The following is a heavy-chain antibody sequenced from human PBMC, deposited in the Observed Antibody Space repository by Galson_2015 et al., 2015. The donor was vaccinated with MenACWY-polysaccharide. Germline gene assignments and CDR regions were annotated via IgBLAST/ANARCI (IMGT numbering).Heavy chain of an antibody. D-gene: IGHD6-19*01. CDR1: GFSFSSFG. V-gene: IGHV3-33*01. CDR2: IWYDGSKT. Sequence: SLRLSCAASGFSFSSFGMHWVRQAPGKGLEWVALIWYDGSKTYYADSVKGRFTISRDNSKNTLYLQMSSLSFEDTAVYYCARGKAVTSTNDYFDYWGQGTLVTVSS. CDR3: ARGKAVTSTNDYFDY. J-gene: IGHJ4*02.